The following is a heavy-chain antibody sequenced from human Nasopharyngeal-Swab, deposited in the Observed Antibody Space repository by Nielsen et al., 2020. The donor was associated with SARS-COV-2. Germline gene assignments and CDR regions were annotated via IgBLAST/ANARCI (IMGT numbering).Heavy chain of an antibody. Sequence: VRQAPGKGLEWVSYISSSDSTTYYADSVKGRFTISRDNAKNSLYLQMNSLRVEDMGVYYCARADSSGWFFSDWGRGTLVTVSS. V-gene: IGHV3-48*03. CDR2: ISSSDSTT. CDR3: ARADSSGWFFSD. J-gene: IGHJ4*02. D-gene: IGHD6-19*01.